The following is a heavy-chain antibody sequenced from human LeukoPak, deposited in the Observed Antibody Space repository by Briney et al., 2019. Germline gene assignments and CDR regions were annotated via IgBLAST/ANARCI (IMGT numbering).Heavy chain of an antibody. CDR3: ARDRGLARYYYYYYGMDV. V-gene: IGHV1-2*06. Sequence: ASVKVSCKASGYTFTGYYMHWVRQAPGQGLEWMGRINPNSGGTNYAQKFQGRVTMTRDTSISTAYMELSRLRSDDTAVCYCARDRGLARYYYYYYGMDVWGQGTTVTVSS. J-gene: IGHJ6*02. D-gene: IGHD3-10*01. CDR1: GYTFTGYY. CDR2: INPNSGGT.